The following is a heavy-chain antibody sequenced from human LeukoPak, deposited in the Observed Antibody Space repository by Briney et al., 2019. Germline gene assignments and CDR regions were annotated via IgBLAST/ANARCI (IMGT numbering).Heavy chain of an antibody. CDR3: ARHIGGGIEDMDV. CDR1: GGSIGTYY. J-gene: IGHJ6*03. Sequence: SETLSLTCTVSGGSIGTYYWSWVRQSPGTGLEWIGYIYVTGARYNPYLQSRVTISVDRSRNQFFLKMTSVTAADTAVYYCARHIGGGIEDMDVWGRGTKVTVSS. D-gene: IGHD3-16*02. CDR2: IYVTGA. V-gene: IGHV4-59*08.